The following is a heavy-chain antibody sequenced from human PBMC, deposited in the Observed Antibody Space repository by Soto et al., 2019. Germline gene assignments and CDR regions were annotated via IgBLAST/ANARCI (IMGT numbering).Heavy chain of an antibody. J-gene: IGHJ3*02. CDR1: GGSISSYY. D-gene: IGHD3-10*01. CDR3: ARDLRAGGSGSYAFDI. CDR2: IYTSGST. Sequence: SETLSLTCTVSGGSISSYYWSWIRQPAGKGLEWIGRIYTSGSTNYNPSLKSRVTMSVDTSKNQFSLKLSSVTAADTAVYYCARDLRAGGSGSYAFDIWGQGTMVTVSS. V-gene: IGHV4-4*07.